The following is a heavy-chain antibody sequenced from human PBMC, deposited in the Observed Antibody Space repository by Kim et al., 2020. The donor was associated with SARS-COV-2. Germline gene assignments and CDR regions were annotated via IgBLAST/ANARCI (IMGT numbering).Heavy chain of an antibody. V-gene: IGHV4-61*01. CDR2: IYSSGGP. J-gene: IGHJ4*02. CDR1: GGSVSGGSNY. D-gene: IGHD3-10*01. CDR3: ARDSGPTAYYDY. Sequence: SETLSLTCSVSGGSVSGGSNYWSWIRQPPGKGLEWLGFIYSSGGPNYNPSLKSRVNISLHTSTNQFSLSLTSVTAADTAVYYCARDSGPTAYYDYWGQGILVTVSS.